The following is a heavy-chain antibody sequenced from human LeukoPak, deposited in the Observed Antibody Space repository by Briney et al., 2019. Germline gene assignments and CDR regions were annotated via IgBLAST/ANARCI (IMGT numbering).Heavy chain of an antibody. D-gene: IGHD2-2*02. CDR1: GFTFRSYA. V-gene: IGHV3-23*01. Sequence: GVSLRLSCAASGFTFRSYAMSWVRQAQGKGLEWVSAISGSGGSTYYADSVKGRFTISRDNSKNTLYLQMNSLRAEDTAVYYCAKVRGYCSSTSCYTPYYFDYWGQGTLVTVSS. CDR2: ISGSGGST. J-gene: IGHJ4*02. CDR3: AKVRGYCSSTSCYTPYYFDY.